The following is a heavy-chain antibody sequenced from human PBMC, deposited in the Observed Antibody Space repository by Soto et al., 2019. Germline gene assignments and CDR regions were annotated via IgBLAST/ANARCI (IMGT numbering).Heavy chain of an antibody. J-gene: IGHJ4*02. Sequence: ASVKVSCKASGCTFTSYYMHWVRQAPGQGLEWMGIINPSGGSTSYAQKFQGRVTMTRDTSTSTVYMELSSLRSEDTAVYYCARDWGTIVVVPAAIVGYWGQGTLVTVSS. CDR1: GCTFTSYY. CDR3: ARDWGTIVVVPAAIVGY. CDR2: INPSGGST. D-gene: IGHD2-2*02. V-gene: IGHV1-46*01.